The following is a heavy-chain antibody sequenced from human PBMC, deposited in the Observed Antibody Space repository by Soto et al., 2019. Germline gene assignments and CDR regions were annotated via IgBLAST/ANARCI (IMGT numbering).Heavy chain of an antibody. CDR3: AKNEVGSSSLPYYYYGMDV. D-gene: IGHD2-2*01. V-gene: IGHV3-30*18. CDR1: GFTFSTYG. CDR2: ISYDGGNK. J-gene: IGHJ6*04. Sequence: PGGSLRLSCVVSGFTFSTYGMHWVRQTPGKGLEWVAFISYDGGNKYYADSVKGRFTISRDNSKNTLYLQMNSLRAEDTAVYFCAKNEVGSSSLPYYYYGMDVWGKGTTVTVSS.